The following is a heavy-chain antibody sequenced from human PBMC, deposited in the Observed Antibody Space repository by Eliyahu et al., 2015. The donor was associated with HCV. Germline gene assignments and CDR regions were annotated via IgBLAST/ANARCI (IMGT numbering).Heavy chain of an antibody. CDR1: GFSFSNYE. CDR2: ISSSSSG. CDR3: ARVGMVASGGYDY. V-gene: IGHV3-48*03. J-gene: IGHJ4*02. D-gene: IGHD1-26*01. Sequence: EVQLVESGGGLVQPGGSLRLSCASSGFSFSNYEMNWVRQAPGKGLEWVSFISSSSSGYYADSVKGRFTISRDNAKNTLYLQMNSLRAEDTAIYYCARVGMVASGGYDYWGQGTLVTVSS.